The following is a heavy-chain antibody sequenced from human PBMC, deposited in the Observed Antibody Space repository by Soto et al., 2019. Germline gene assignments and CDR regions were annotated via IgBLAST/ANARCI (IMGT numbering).Heavy chain of an antibody. CDR2: IFDRGTA. J-gene: IGHJ4*02. Sequence: QVQLEQSGPGLVKPSQTLSLTCKISSGYISSLNDYRSWIRQSPGEGLEWFGYIFDRGTAHYYPALKGRVRISGDTSQSQFSLTIQSVTVADTAVYYCARAVSWTGAFDYWGQGILVTVSS. D-gene: IGHD2-8*02. CDR1: SGYISSLNDY. V-gene: IGHV4-31*02. CDR3: ARAVSWTGAFDY.